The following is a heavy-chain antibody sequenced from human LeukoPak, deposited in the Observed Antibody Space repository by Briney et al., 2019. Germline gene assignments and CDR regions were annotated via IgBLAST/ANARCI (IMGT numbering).Heavy chain of an antibody. CDR1: GFTLSSYS. CDR2: ISSSSSYI. J-gene: IGHJ4*02. CDR3: ARDLDYYDSSGYLH. Sequence: PGGSLRLSCAASGFTLSSYSMNSVRQAPGKGRGWVSSISSSSSYIYYADSVKGRFTITRDNTKNTLYLQKNSRRAEDTAVYYCARDLDYYDSSGYLHWGQGTLVTVSS. D-gene: IGHD3-22*01. V-gene: IGHV3-21*01.